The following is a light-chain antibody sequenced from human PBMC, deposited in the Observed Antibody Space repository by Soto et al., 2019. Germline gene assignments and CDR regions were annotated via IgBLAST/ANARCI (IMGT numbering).Light chain of an antibody. Sequence: EIVMTQSPATLSVSPGERATLSCRARQSVSSNLAWYQQKPGQAPRLRIYGASTRATGNPARFSGSRSGTEFTHTISSRQSEDVAVYYCQQYNNWPYTFGQGTKLEIK. CDR3: QQYNNWPYT. V-gene: IGKV3-15*01. J-gene: IGKJ2*01. CDR1: QSVSSN. CDR2: GAS.